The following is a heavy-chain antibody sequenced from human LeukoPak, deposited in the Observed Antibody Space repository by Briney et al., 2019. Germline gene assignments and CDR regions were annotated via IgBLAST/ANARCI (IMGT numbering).Heavy chain of an antibody. Sequence: GSSVKVSCKASGGTFSSYAISWVRQAPGQGLEWMGRIIPIFGTANYAQKFQGRVTITADESTSTAYMELSSLRSEDTAVYYCARGQFIAAAGTPYYFDYWGQGTLVTVSS. CDR1: GGTFSSYA. D-gene: IGHD6-13*01. CDR3: ARGQFIAAAGTPYYFDY. V-gene: IGHV1-69*15. J-gene: IGHJ4*02. CDR2: IIPIFGTA.